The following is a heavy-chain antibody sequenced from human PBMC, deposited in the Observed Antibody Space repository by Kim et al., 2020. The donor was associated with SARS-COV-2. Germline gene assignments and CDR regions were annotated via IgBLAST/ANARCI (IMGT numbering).Heavy chain of an antibody. D-gene: IGHD6-19*01. V-gene: IGHV4-4*02. J-gene: IGHJ4*02. Sequence: SETLSLTCAVSGGSISSSNWWSWVRQPPGKGLEWIGEIYHSGSTNYNPSLKSRVTISVDKSKNQFSLKLSSVTAADTAVYYCARSGQWLVRHFDYWGQGTLVTVSS. CDR2: IYHSGST. CDR3: ARSGQWLVRHFDY. CDR1: GGSISSSNW.